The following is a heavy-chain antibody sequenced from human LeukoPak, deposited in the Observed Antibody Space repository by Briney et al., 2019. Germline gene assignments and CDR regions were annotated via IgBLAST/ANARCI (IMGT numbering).Heavy chain of an antibody. CDR1: GFTFSSYG. V-gene: IGHV3-30*02. D-gene: IGHD3-10*01. CDR3: AKDEGSYYYGSGSYFPY. CDR2: IRYDGSNK. J-gene: IGHJ4*02. Sequence: PGGSLRLSCAASGFTFSSYGMHWVRQAPGKGLEWVAFIRYDGSNKYYADSVKGRFTISRDNSKNTLYLQMNSLRAEDTAVYYCAKDEGSYYYGSGSYFPYWGQGTLVTVSS.